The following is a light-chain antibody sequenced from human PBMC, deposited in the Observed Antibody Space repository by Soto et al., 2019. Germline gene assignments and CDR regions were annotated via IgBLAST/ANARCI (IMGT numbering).Light chain of an antibody. CDR3: QKYNNWPSVYT. Sequence: EIVMTQSPATLSVSPGERATLSCRASQSVSSNLAWYQQKPGQAPRLLIYGASTRATGIAARFSGSGSGTEIPLTISSLESEDVAVYYCQKYNNWPSVYTFGQGTKLEIK. CDR2: GAS. V-gene: IGKV3-15*01. CDR1: QSVSSN. J-gene: IGKJ2*01.